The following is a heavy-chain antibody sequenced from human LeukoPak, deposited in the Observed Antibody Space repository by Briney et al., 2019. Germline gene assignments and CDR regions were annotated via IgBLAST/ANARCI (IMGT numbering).Heavy chain of an antibody. CDR1: GGSVSSGSYY. CDR2: IYYSGST. D-gene: IGHD5-24*01. CDR3: ARATGDGYNSNDAFDI. V-gene: IGHV4-61*01. Sequence: SETLSLTCTVSGGSVSSGSYYWSWIRQPPGKGLEWIGYIYYSGSTNYNSSLKSRVTISVDTSKNQFSLKLSSVTAADTAVYYCARATGDGYNSNDAFDIWGQGTMVTVSS. J-gene: IGHJ3*02.